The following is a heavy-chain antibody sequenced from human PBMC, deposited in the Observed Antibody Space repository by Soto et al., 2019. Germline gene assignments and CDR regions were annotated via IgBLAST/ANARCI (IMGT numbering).Heavy chain of an antibody. CDR1: GGSISSGVYY. CDR2: IYNRCNTF. D-gene: IGHD3-16*01. J-gene: IGHJ4*02. Sequence: SDTLSLTCTVSGGSISSGVYYWTWIRQHPGKGLEWIGHIYNRCNTFYYYPSLRSRLSISVDTSKNQFSLMLTSVTAADTALYYCARALPYIDRTFGSRTRFSHLDSWGQGTLVTVS. V-gene: IGHV4-31*03. CDR3: ARALPYIDRTFGSRTRFSHLDS.